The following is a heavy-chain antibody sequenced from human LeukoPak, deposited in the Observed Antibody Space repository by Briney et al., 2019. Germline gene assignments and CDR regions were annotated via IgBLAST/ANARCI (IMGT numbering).Heavy chain of an antibody. J-gene: IGHJ4*02. D-gene: IGHD6-6*01. CDR2: IYTSGST. CDR3: ARSDRIAAFFDY. CDR1: GGSISSYY. Sequence: SGTLSLTCTVSGGSISSYYWSWIRQPAGKGLEWIGRIYTSGSTNYNPSLKSRVTMSVDTSKNRFSLKLSSVTAADTAVYYCARSDRIAAFFDYWGQGTLVTVSS. V-gene: IGHV4-4*07.